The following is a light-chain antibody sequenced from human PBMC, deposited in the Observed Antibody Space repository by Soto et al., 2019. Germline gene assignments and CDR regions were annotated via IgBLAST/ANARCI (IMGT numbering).Light chain of an antibody. V-gene: IGLV2-11*01. J-gene: IGLJ2*01. CDR1: SSDVGGYNY. Sequence: QSALTQPRSVSGSPGQSVTISCTGTSSDVGGYNYVSWYQQHPGKAPKFMIYDVNKRPSAVPDRFSGSKSGNTASQTISGLQAEDEADYYCCSYAGGYVLFGGGTQLTV. CDR3: CSYAGGYVL. CDR2: DVN.